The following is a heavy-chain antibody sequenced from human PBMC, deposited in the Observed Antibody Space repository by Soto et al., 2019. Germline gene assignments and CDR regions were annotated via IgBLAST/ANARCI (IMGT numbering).Heavy chain of an antibody. J-gene: IGHJ4*02. V-gene: IGHV1-69*13. CDR2: IIPIFGTA. Sequence: GASVKVSCKASGGTFSSYAIGWVRQAPGQGLEWMGGIIPIFGTANYAQKFQGRVTITADESTSTAYMELSSLRSEDTAVYYFARDATHYYDSSGYKNFDYWGQGTLVTVSS. CDR3: ARDATHYYDSSGYKNFDY. CDR1: GGTFSSYA. D-gene: IGHD3-22*01.